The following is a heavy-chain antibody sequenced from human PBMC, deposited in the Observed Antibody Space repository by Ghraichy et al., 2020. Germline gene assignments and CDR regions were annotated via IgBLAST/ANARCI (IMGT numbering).Heavy chain of an antibody. CDR1: GYTFTSYG. J-gene: IGHJ6*03. V-gene: IGHV1-18*04. CDR2: ISAYNGDT. Sequence: ASVKVSCKASGYTFTSYGFSWVRQAPGQGLEWMGWISAYNGDTNYTQNLQGRVTMTTDTSTSTAYMELRSLRSDDTAIYYCARDRFNPPYYYYYYMDVWGKGTTVTVPS. CDR3: ARDRFNPPYYYYYYMDV.